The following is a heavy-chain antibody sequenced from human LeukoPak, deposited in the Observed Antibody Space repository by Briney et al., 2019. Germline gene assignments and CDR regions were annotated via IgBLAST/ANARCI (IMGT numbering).Heavy chain of an antibody. V-gene: IGHV1-46*01. J-gene: IGHJ6*02. D-gene: IGHD6-13*01. CDR2: INPSGGST. Sequence: GASVKVSCKASGYTFTSYYMHWVRQAPGQGLGWMGIINPSGGSTSYAQKFQGRVTMTRDTSTSTVYMELSSLRSEDTAVYYCARDPYSSSWYFGMDVWGQGTTVTVSS. CDR3: ARDPYSSSWYFGMDV. CDR1: GYTFTSYY.